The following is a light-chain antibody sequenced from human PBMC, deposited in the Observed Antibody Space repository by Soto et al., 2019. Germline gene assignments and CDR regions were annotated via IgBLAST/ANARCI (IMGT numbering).Light chain of an antibody. V-gene: IGLV1-47*01. CDR1: SSNIGSNY. Sequence: QSVLTQPPSASGTPGQRVTISCSRSSSNIGSNYVYWYQQLPGTAPKLLIYRNNQRPSGVPDRFSGSKSGTSASLAISGLRSDDEADYYCESWDDSLSGYVFGTGTKVTVL. CDR3: ESWDDSLSGYV. CDR2: RNN. J-gene: IGLJ1*01.